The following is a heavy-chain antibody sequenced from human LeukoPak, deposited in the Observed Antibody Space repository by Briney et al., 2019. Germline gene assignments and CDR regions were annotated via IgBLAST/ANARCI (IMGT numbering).Heavy chain of an antibody. D-gene: IGHD3-10*01. J-gene: IGHJ6*02. Sequence: PSETLSLTCAVYGVSFSGYYWSWIRQPPGKGLEWIGEINHGGSTNYNPSLKSRVTISVDTSKNQFSLKLSSVTAADTAVYYCARARKATNTITMAAYYYYGMDVWGQGTTVTVSS. CDR2: INHGGST. CDR3: ARARKATNTITMAAYYYYGMDV. V-gene: IGHV4-34*01. CDR1: GVSFSGYY.